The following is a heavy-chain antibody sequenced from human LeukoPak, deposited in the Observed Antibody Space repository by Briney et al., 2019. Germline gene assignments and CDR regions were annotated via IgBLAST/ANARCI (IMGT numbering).Heavy chain of an antibody. CDR1: GYSFTSYW. CDR2: IYPGDSDT. V-gene: IGHV5-51*01. CDR3: ARVTTVTTIEGAFDI. D-gene: IGHD4-17*01. J-gene: IGHJ3*02. Sequence: GESLKISCKGSGYSFTSYWIGWVRQMPGKGLEWMGIIYPGDSDTRYSPSFQGQVTISADKSISTAYLQWSSLKASDTAMYYCARVTTVTTIEGAFDIWGQGTMVTVSS.